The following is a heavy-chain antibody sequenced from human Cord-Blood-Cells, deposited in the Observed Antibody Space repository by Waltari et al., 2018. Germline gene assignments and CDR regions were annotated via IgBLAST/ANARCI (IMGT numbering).Heavy chain of an antibody. Sequence: QLQLQESGPGLVKPSETLSLTCTVSGGPLSSSRYSWGWTRPPPGKGLEWIGSIYYSGSTYYNPSLKSRVTISVDTSKNQFSLKLSSVTAADTAVYYCASFYSGSYYYYYYMDVWGKGTTVTVSS. CDR2: IYYSGST. CDR3: ASFYSGSYYYYYYMDV. CDR1: GGPLSSSRYS. J-gene: IGHJ6*03. V-gene: IGHV4-39*07. D-gene: IGHD1-26*01.